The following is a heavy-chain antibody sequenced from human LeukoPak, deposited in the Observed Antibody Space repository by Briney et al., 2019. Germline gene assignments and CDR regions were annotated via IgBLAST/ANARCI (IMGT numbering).Heavy chain of an antibody. CDR2: ISSGAGSTS. J-gene: IGHJ1*01. Sequence: GGSLRLSCAASGFSISDYYMSWVRQAPGKGLEWISYISSGAGSTSKYADSVKGRFTISRDTAQNSLSLQMNSLRVEDTAVYFCARARAAYFALFQHWGQGSLVIVSS. CDR1: GFSISDYY. D-gene: IGHD3-9*01. CDR3: ARARAAYFALFQH. V-gene: IGHV3-11*01.